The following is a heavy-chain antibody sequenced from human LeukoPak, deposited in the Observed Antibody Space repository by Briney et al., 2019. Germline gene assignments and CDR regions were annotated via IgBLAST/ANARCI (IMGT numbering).Heavy chain of an antibody. CDR3: ARDPDMVRGGNFDY. V-gene: IGHV3-7*03. D-gene: IGHD3-10*01. J-gene: IGHJ4*02. Sequence: PGGSLRLSCAASGFTFSSDWMNWVRQAPGKGLEWVANINQDGSEKYYVDSVKGRFTISRDNAKNSLYLQMNSLRAEDTAVYYCARDPDMVRGGNFDYWGQGTLVTVSS. CDR1: GFTFSSDW. CDR2: INQDGSEK.